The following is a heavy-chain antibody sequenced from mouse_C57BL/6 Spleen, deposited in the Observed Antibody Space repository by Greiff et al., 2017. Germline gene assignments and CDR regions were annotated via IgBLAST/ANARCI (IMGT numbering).Heavy chain of an antibody. V-gene: IGHV1-54*01. D-gene: IGHD2-5*01. CDR2: VNHGSGGT. Sequence: VQLQQSGAELVRPGTSVTVSCKASGYAFTNYLLEWVKQRTGQGLAWIGVVNHGSGGTNYNEKFKGKATLTAVKSSSTAYMQLSSLTSEDSAVYFCARSNYNYCDYWGQGTTLTVSS. J-gene: IGHJ2*01. CDR1: GYAFTNYL. CDR3: ARSNYNYCDY.